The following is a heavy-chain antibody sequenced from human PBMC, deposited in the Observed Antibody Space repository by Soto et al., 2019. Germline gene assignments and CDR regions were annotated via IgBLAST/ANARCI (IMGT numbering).Heavy chain of an antibody. J-gene: IGHJ4*02. V-gene: IGHV1-2*04. Sequence: QVQLVQSGAEVKKPGASVKVSCKASGYTFTGYYMHWVRQAPGQGLEWMGWINPNSGGTNYAQKFQGWVTMTRDPSISTAYMELSRLSSDDTAVYYCARDGGSGWYAAEDYWGQGTLVTVSS. CDR2: INPNSGGT. CDR3: ARDGGSGWYAAEDY. CDR1: GYTFTGYY. D-gene: IGHD6-19*01.